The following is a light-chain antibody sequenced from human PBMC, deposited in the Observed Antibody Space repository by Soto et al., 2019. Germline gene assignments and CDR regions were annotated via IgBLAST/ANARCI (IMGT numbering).Light chain of an antibody. CDR3: QQSYIAPWT. J-gene: IGKJ1*01. CDR2: AAS. Sequence: DIQMTQSPSSLSASVGDRVTITCRASQSISSYLNWYQQKPGKAPKLLVYAASRLQSGVKSRFSGRGSGTDFTLTISSLLPEDFATYYCQQSYIAPWTFGQVTKGDSK. V-gene: IGKV1-39*01. CDR1: QSISSY.